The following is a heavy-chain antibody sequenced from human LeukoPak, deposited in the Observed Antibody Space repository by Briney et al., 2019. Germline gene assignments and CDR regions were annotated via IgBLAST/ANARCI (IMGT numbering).Heavy chain of an antibody. V-gene: IGHV3-33*01. CDR2: IWSDDRNK. CDR1: GFTSSSYG. D-gene: IGHD4-23*01. CDR3: ARDYGGDAGLDS. J-gene: IGHJ4*02. Sequence: GGSLRLSCAASGFTSSSYGMHWVRQAPGKGLEWVALIWSDDRNKYYADSVKGQFTISRDNSKNTLYLQMDSLRAEDTAVYYCARDYGGDAGLDSWGQGTLVTVSS.